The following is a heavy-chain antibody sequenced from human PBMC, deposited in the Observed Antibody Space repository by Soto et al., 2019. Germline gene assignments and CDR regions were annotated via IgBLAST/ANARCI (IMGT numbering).Heavy chain of an antibody. J-gene: IGHJ6*02. Sequence: GGSLRLSCAASGFTFSSYSMNWVRQAPGKGLEWVSYISSSSSSTIYYADSVKGRFTISRDNAKNSLYLQMNSLRDEDTAVYYCARVDIFTHGDYDYYYGMDVWGQGTTVTVSS. D-gene: IGHD4-17*01. CDR3: ARVDIFTHGDYDYYYGMDV. CDR1: GFTFSSYS. CDR2: ISSSSSSTI. V-gene: IGHV3-48*02.